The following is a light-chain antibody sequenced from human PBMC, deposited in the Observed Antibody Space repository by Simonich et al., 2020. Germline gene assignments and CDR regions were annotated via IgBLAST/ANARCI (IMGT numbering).Light chain of an antibody. CDR1: SSDVGGYNY. V-gene: IGLV2-14*03. J-gene: IGLJ2*01. Sequence: QSALTQPASVSGSPGQSITISCTGTSSDVGGYNYVSWYQQHPGKAPKLMIYDVSKRPSGVSNRSSGSKSGNTASLTISGLQAEDEADYYCSSYTSSSTLPVFGGGTKLTVL. CDR3: SSYTSSSTLPV. CDR2: DVS.